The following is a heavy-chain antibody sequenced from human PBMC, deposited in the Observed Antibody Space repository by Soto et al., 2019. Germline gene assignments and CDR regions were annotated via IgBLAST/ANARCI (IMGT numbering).Heavy chain of an antibody. D-gene: IGHD6-19*01. Sequence: PSVKVSCKASGYTFTSYDINWVRQATGQGLEWMGWMNPNSGNTGYAQKFQGRVTMTRNTSISTAYMELSSLRSEDTAVYYCARDMGIAVAGTRDYWGQGTLVTVSS. J-gene: IGHJ4*02. CDR3: ARDMGIAVAGTRDY. V-gene: IGHV1-8*01. CDR1: GYTFTSYD. CDR2: MNPNSGNT.